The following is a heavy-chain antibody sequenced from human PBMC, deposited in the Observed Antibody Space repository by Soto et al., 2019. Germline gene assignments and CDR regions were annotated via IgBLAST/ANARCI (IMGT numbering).Heavy chain of an antibody. V-gene: IGHV1-18*01. CDR1: GYTFTSYG. CDR2: ISAYNGNT. D-gene: IGHD1-26*01. CDR3: ARGSGSGSYSEEFGWFDP. J-gene: IGHJ5*02. Sequence: QVQLVQSGAEVKKPGASVKVSCKASGYTFTSYGISWVRQAPGQGLEWMGWISAYNGNTNYAQKLQGRVTMTTDTSTSTAYMELRSLRSDDTAGYYCARGSGSGSYSEEFGWFDPWGQGTLVTVSS.